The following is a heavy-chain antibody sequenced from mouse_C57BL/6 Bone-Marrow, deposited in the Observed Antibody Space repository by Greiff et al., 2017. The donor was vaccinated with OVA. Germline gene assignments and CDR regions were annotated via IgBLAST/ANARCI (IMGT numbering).Heavy chain of an antibody. CDR1: GYTFTSYW. J-gene: IGHJ4*01. CDR2: IDPSDSYT. CDR3: ARRGQDYAMDY. D-gene: IGHD3-3*01. V-gene: IGHV1-59*01. Sequence: QVQLQQPGAELVRPGTSVKLSCKASGYTFTSYWMHWVKQRPGQGLAWIGVIDPSDSYTNYNQKFKGKATLTVDTSSSTAYMQLSSLTSEDSAVYYCARRGQDYAMDYWGQGTSVTVSS.